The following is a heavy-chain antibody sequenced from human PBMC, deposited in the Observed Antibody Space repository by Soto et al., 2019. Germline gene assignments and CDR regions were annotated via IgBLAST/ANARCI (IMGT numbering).Heavy chain of an antibody. Sequence: QVQLVESGGGVVQPGRSLRLSCAASGFTFSSYGMHWVRQAPGKGLEWVAVIWYDGSNKYYADSVKGRFPISRDNSKNTLYLQMNSLRAEDTAVYYCARDRAVAGKAYGMDVWGQGTTVTVSS. V-gene: IGHV3-33*01. J-gene: IGHJ6*02. CDR1: GFTFSSYG. D-gene: IGHD6-19*01. CDR3: ARDRAVAGKAYGMDV. CDR2: IWYDGSNK.